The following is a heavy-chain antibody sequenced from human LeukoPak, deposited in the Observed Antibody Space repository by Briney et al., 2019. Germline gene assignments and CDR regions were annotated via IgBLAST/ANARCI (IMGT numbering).Heavy chain of an antibody. Sequence: GASVKVSCMASGYTFTGYYMHWVRQAPGQGLEWMGWINPNSGGTNYAQKFQGRVTMTRDTSISTAYMELSRLRSDDTAVYYCARGSSLALLRYFDWLSHYYYYGMDVWGQGTTVTVSS. V-gene: IGHV1-2*02. J-gene: IGHJ6*02. D-gene: IGHD3-9*01. CDR3: ARGSSLALLRYFDWLSHYYYYGMDV. CDR1: GYTFTGYY. CDR2: INPNSGGT.